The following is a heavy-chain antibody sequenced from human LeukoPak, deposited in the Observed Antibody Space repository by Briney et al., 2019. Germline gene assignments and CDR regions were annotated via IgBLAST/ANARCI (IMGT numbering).Heavy chain of an antibody. Sequence: GGSLRLSCAASGFTASSNYMSWVRQAPGKGLEWVSILYSVGTTYYTDSVKGRFTISRDDSKNTLYLQMNSLRAEDTAVYYCARWYCTRTSCYYDYWGQGTLVTVSS. V-gene: IGHV3-53*01. D-gene: IGHD2-2*01. CDR2: LYSVGTT. J-gene: IGHJ4*02. CDR1: GFTASSNY. CDR3: ARWYCTRTSCYYDY.